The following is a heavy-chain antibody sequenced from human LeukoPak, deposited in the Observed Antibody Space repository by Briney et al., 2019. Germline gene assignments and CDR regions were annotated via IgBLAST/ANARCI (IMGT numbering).Heavy chain of an antibody. CDR2: IIPIFGTA. V-gene: IGHV1-69*05. CDR1: GGTFSSYA. D-gene: IGHD6-19*01. CDR3: AREPPGIAVAADAFDI. Sequence: SVKVSCKASGGTFSSYAISWVRQAPGQGLEWMGGIIPIFGTANYAQKFQGRVTITTDESTSTAYMELSSLRSEDTAVYYCAREPPGIAVAADAFDIWGQGTMVTVSS. J-gene: IGHJ3*02.